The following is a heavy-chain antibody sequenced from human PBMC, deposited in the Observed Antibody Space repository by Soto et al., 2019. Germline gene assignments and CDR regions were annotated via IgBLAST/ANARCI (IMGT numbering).Heavy chain of an antibody. V-gene: IGHV3-30*18. CDR3: AKTMVRGVIMVDAFDI. J-gene: IGHJ3*02. Sequence: GGSLRLSCAASGFTFSSYGMHWVRQAPGKGLEWVAVISYDGSNKYYADSVKGRFTISRDNSKNTLYLQMNSLRAEDTAVYYCAKTMVRGVIMVDAFDIWGQGTMVTVSS. D-gene: IGHD3-10*01. CDR1: GFTFSSYG. CDR2: ISYDGSNK.